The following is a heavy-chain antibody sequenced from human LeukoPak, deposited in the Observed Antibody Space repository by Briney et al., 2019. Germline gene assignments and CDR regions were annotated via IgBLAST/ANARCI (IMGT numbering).Heavy chain of an antibody. Sequence: SETLSLTCTVSGGSISSSSYYWGWIRQPPGKGLEWIGSIYYSGSTYYNPSLKSRVTTSVDKSKNQFSLKLNSVTAADTAVYYCARKRADTWYYFDYWGQGTLVTVSS. D-gene: IGHD2-2*02. CDR1: GGSISSSSYY. V-gene: IGHV4-39*07. J-gene: IGHJ4*02. CDR3: ARKRADTWYYFDY. CDR2: IYYSGST.